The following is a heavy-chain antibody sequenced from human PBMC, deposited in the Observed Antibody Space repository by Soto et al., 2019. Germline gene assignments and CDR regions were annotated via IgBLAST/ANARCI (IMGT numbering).Heavy chain of an antibody. CDR2: ISGSGGST. J-gene: IGHJ2*01. CDR1: GFTFSSYA. V-gene: IGHV3-23*01. D-gene: IGHD2-21*01. CDR3: AKDLLVVPRYFDL. Sequence: GGSLRLSCAASGFTFSSYAMSSFRQAPGKGLEWVSAISGSGGSTYYADSVKGRFTISRDNSKNTLYLQMNSLRAEDTAVYYCAKDLLVVPRYFDLWGRGTLVTVSS.